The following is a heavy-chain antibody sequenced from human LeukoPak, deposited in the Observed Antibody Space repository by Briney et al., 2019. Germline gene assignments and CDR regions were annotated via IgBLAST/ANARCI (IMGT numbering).Heavy chain of an antibody. J-gene: IGHJ4*02. V-gene: IGHV3-66*01. D-gene: IGHD3-22*01. CDR2: IYGGSST. CDR1: GFTVSTND. Sequence: QAGGSLRLSCAASGFTVSTNDMTWVRQAPGRGLEWVSAIYGGSSTHYADSVKGRFIISRDNSKNTLYLQMNTLRAEDTAVYYCASYYDTSGHYVDYWGQGTLVTVSS. CDR3: ASYYDTSGHYVDY.